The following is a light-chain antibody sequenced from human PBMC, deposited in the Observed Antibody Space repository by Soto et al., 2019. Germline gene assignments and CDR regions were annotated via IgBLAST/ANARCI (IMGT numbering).Light chain of an antibody. CDR1: SSNIGAGYD. J-gene: IGLJ2*01. V-gene: IGLV1-40*01. CDR2: GNN. Sequence: QTVVTQPPSVSGAPGQRVTIFCTGSSSNIGAGYDVHWYQLLPGTAPKLLIYGNNNRPSGVPDRFSGSKSGTSASLAITGLQADDEANYYCQSYDSSLSGVVFGGGTQLTVL. CDR3: QSYDSSLSGVV.